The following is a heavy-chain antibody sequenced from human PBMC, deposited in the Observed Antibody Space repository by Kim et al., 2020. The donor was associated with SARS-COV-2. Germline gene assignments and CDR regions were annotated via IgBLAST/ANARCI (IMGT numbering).Heavy chain of an antibody. CDR3: ARDTYRFFDL. J-gene: IGHJ2*01. Sequence: EIYNVDSVKGRFTNARENPKNSLYLQMNSLRAEDTALYYCARDTYRFFDLWGRGTLVTVSS. CDR2: EI. D-gene: IGHD2-21*01. V-gene: IGHV3-7*01.